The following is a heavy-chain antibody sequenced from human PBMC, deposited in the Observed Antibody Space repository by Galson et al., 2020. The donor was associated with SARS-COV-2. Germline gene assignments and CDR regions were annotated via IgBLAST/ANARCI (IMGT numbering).Heavy chain of an antibody. V-gene: IGHV4-34*12. CDR3: AKFSVGYSYAST. J-gene: IGHJ3*01. D-gene: IGHD5-18*01. CDR1: GTSFSGFS. Sequence: SQASETLSLTCAVSGTSFSGFSWGWVRQPPGQGLEWIGEVVHTGTTYYNPSLKSRVTVSLDASENHFSLKLTSVTAADTAIYYCAKFSVGYSYASTWGQGTMVTVPS. CDR2: VVHTGTT.